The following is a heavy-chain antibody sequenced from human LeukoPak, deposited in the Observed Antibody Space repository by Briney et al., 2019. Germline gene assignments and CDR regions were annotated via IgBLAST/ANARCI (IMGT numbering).Heavy chain of an antibody. CDR2: IYYSGST. D-gene: IGHD3-22*01. V-gene: IGHV4-59*01. CDR1: GGSISSYY. J-gene: IGHJ3*02. CDR3: ARDYYYDSSGVI. Sequence: SETLSLTCTVSGGSISSYYWSWIRQPPGKGLEWIGYIYYSGSTNYNPSLKSRVTISVDTSKNQFSLKLSSVTASDTAVYYCARDYYYDSSGVIWGQGTMVTVSS.